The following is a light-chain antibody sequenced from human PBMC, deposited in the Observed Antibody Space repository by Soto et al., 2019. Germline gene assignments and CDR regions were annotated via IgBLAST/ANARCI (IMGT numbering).Light chain of an antibody. V-gene: IGKV3-15*01. Sequence: EIVVTQSPATLSVSPGERATLSCRASQCVSSNLAWYQQKPGQAPRLLNYGGATRATGITARFNHSGSGTEFTLTIRRLQPQDLAGYYCQLYNNRPPWTLGHGTKVEL. CDR1: QCVSSN. CDR3: QLYNNRPPWT. J-gene: IGKJ1*01. CDR2: GGA.